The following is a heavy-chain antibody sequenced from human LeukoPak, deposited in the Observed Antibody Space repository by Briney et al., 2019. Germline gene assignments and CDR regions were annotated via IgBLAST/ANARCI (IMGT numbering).Heavy chain of an antibody. J-gene: IGHJ6*02. V-gene: IGHV4-31*02. CDR3: ARTDIVVPSRQGMDV. D-gene: IGHD2-2*01. Sequence: LRLSCAASGFTFSSYSMNWIRQHPGKGLEWIGYIYYSGSTYYNPSLKSRVTISVDTSKNQFSLKLSSVTAADTAVYYCARTDIVVPSRQGMDVWGQGTTVTVSS. CDR2: IYYSGST. CDR1: GFTFSSYS.